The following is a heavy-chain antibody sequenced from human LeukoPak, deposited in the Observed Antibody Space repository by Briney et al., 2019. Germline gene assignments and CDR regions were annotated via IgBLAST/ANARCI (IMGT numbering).Heavy chain of an antibody. J-gene: IGHJ5*01. Sequence: GRSLRLSCAASGLIFSSHGFHWVRQPPGKGLEWVTFISLDGTKKSYADSAKGRFTFSRDDSKNTLYLEMNSLRAEDTAVYYCARDRAVSWLDSWGLGTLVTVSA. CDR3: ARDRAVSWLDS. CDR2: ISLDGTKK. D-gene: IGHD3-10*01. CDR1: GLIFSSHG. V-gene: IGHV3-33*05.